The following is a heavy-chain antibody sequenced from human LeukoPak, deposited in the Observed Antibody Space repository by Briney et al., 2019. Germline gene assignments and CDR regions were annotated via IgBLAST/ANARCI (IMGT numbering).Heavy chain of an antibody. J-gene: IGHJ4*02. V-gene: IGHV4-31*03. CDR2: IYYSGST. D-gene: IGHD5-12*01. CDR1: GGSISSGGYY. Sequence: SETLSLTCTVSGGSISSGGYYWSWIRQHPGKGLEWIGYIYYSGSTYYNPSLKSRVTISVDTSKNQFSLKLSSVTAADTAVYYCAREVVATEVFPDYFDYWGQGTLVTVSS. CDR3: AREVVATEVFPDYFDY.